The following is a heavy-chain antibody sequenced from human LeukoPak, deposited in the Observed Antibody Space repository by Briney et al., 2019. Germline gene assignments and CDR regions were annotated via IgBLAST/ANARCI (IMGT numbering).Heavy chain of an antibody. Sequence: SETLSLTSTVSGGSISSYYWSWIRQPAGKGLEWIGRIYTSGSTNYNPSLKSRVTMSVDTSKNQFSLKLSSVTAADTAVYYCARASTHPKCSSTSCYSSYYFDYWGQGTLVTVSS. J-gene: IGHJ4*02. D-gene: IGHD2-2*01. V-gene: IGHV4-4*07. CDR2: IYTSGST. CDR1: GGSISSYY. CDR3: ARASTHPKCSSTSCYSSYYFDY.